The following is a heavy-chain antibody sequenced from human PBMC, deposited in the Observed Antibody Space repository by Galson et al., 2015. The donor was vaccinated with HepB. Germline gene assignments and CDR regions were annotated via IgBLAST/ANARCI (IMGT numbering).Heavy chain of an antibody. D-gene: IGHD6-6*01. CDR1: GFTFSTYG. V-gene: IGHV3-30*02. Sequence: SLRLSCAASGFTFSTYGMNWVRQAPGKGLEWVAFIRYDGNNKYYADSVKGRFTISRDNSKNTLYLQMNSLRAEDTAVYHCAKDMSIAPFDYWGQGTLVTVSS. J-gene: IGHJ4*02. CDR3: AKDMSIAPFDY. CDR2: IRYDGNNK.